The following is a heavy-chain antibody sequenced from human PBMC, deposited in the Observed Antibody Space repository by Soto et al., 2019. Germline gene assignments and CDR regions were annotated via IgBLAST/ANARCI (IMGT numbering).Heavy chain of an antibody. Sequence: QLQLQESGPGLVKPSETLSLTCTVSGGSISSSSYYWGWIRQPPGKGLEWIGSIYYSGNTYYNPSLKSRVTISVDTSKNQFSLKLTSVTAADTAVYYCARRDYCSGGSCSSFYYWGQGTLVTVSS. CDR1: GGSISSSSYY. V-gene: IGHV4-39*01. J-gene: IGHJ4*02. D-gene: IGHD2-15*01. CDR2: IYYSGNT. CDR3: ARRDYCSGGSCSSFYY.